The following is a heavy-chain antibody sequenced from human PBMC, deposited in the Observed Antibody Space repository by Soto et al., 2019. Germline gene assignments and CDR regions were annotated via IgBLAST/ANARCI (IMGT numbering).Heavy chain of an antibody. Sequence: PGGSLRLSCAASGFTVSSNYMSWVRQAPGKGLEWVSVIYSGGSTYYADSVKGRFTISRDNSKNTLYLQMNSLRAEDTAVYYCARAAYSSGPDYSGQGTLVTVSS. CDR1: GFTVSSNY. CDR2: IYSGGST. CDR3: ARAAYSSGPDY. V-gene: IGHV3-66*01. J-gene: IGHJ4*02. D-gene: IGHD6-25*01.